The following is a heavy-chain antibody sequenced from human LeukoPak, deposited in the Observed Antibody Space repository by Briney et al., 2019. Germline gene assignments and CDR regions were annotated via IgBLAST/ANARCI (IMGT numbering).Heavy chain of an antibody. D-gene: IGHD3-16*02. CDR2: IYYSGST. CDR3: ASGDYLWGSYLGY. Sequence: SETLSLTCSVSGVSISSTSYYWGWIRQPPGKGLEWIGSIYYSGSTNYNPSLKSRVTISVDASNNQFSLKLSSLTAADTAVYYCASGDYLWGSYLGYWGQGTLVTVSS. V-gene: IGHV4-39*01. CDR1: GVSISSTSYY. J-gene: IGHJ4*02.